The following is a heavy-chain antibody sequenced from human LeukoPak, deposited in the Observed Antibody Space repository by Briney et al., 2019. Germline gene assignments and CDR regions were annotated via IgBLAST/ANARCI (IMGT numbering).Heavy chain of an antibody. J-gene: IGHJ4*02. Sequence: SETLSLTCTVSGGSISSYYWSWIRQPAGKGLEWIGRIYTSGSTNYNPSLKSRVTISVDTSKNQFSLKVTSVTTADTAVYYCARGGPYGSGSFWFDYWGQGTLGTVSS. CDR3: ARGGPYGSGSFWFDY. CDR1: GGSISSYY. CDR2: IYTSGST. V-gene: IGHV4-4*07. D-gene: IGHD3-10*01.